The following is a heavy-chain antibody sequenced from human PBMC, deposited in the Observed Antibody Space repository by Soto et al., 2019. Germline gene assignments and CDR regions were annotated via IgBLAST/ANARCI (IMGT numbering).Heavy chain of an antibody. Sequence: SQTLSLTCAISGDSVSSNSAAWSWIRQSPSRGLEWLGRTYYRSKWYNDYAVSVKSRITINPDTSKNQFSLQLNSVTPEDTAVYYCARSTLYSSSGLNWFDPWGQGTLVTVSS. CDR1: GDSVSSNSAA. CDR3: ARSTLYSSSGLNWFDP. CDR2: TYYRSKWYN. V-gene: IGHV6-1*01. J-gene: IGHJ5*02. D-gene: IGHD6-6*01.